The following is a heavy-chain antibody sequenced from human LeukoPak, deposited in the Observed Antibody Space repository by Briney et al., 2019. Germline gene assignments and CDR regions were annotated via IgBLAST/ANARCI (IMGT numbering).Heavy chain of an antibody. D-gene: IGHD6-19*01. V-gene: IGHV1-8*01. J-gene: IGHJ4*02. Sequence: GASXXVSCKASGYTFTSYDINWVRQATGQGLEWMGWMNPNSGNTGYAQKFQGRVTMTRNTSISTAYMELSSLRSEDTAVYYCARVVVAGPRAFDYWGQGTLVTVSS. CDR3: ARVVVAGPRAFDY. CDR1: GYTFTSYD. CDR2: MNPNSGNT.